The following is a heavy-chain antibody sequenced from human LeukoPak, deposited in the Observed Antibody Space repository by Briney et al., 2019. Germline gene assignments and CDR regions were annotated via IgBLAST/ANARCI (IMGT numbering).Heavy chain of an antibody. CDR2: IYYSGST. Sequence: SETLSLTCTVSGGSISSSSYYWGWIRQPPGKGLEWIGSIYYSGSTYYNTSPKSRVTISVDTSKNQFSLKLSSVTAADTAVYYCARTGVNYFQFGELFESTGGHAFDIWGQGTMVTVSS. V-gene: IGHV4-39*01. D-gene: IGHD3-10*01. J-gene: IGHJ3*02. CDR3: ARTGVNYFQFGELFESTGGHAFDI. CDR1: GGSISSSSYY.